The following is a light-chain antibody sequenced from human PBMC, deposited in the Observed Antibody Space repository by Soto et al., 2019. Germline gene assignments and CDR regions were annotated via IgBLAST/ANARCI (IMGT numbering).Light chain of an antibody. V-gene: IGLV2-23*01. Sequence: QSVLTQPASVSGSPGQSITISCTGTSSDVGSYNLVSWYQQHPGKAPKLMIYEGSKRPSGVSNRFSGSKSGNTASLTISGRHAEDEADYYCCSYAGSSNVVFGGGTKVTVL. CDR2: EGS. CDR3: CSYAGSSNVV. J-gene: IGLJ2*01. CDR1: SSDVGSYNL.